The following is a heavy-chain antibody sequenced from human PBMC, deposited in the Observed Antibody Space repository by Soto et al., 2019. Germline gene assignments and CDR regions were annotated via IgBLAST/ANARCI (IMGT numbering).Heavy chain of an antibody. CDR3: ASALSEYHYYYLDV. J-gene: IGHJ6*03. V-gene: IGHV1-8*01. Sequence: ASVKVSCKASGYTFTSYDINWVRQATGQGLEWMGWMNPNSGNTGYAQKFQGRVTMTRNTSISTAYMELSSLRSEDTAVYYCASALSEYHYYYLDVWGKGTTVTVSS. CDR1: GYTFTSYD. CDR2: MNPNSGNT.